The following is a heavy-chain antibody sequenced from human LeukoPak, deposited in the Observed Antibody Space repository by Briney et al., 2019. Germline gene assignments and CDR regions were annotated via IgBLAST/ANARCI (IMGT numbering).Heavy chain of an antibody. J-gene: IGHJ3*02. CDR2: IYYSGST. V-gene: IGHV4-39*07. Sequence: PSETLSLTCTVSGGSISSSSYYSGWIRQPPGKGLEWIGSIYYSGSTYYNPSLKSRVTISVDTSKNQFSLKLSSVTAADTAVYYCARVMVTARYDAFDIWGQGTMVTVSS. CDR1: GGSISSSSYY. D-gene: IGHD2-21*02. CDR3: ARVMVTARYDAFDI.